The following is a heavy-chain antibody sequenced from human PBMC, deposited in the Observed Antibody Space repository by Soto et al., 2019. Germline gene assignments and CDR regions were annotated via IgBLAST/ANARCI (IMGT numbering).Heavy chain of an antibody. D-gene: IGHD5-18*01. CDR1: GFTFSNYG. J-gene: IGHJ4*02. V-gene: IGHV3-74*01. Sequence: PGGSLRLSCAASGFTFSNYGMYWVRQAPGKGLVWVSRINSDGSSTSYADSVKGRFTISRDNAKNTLYLQMNSLRAEDTAVYYCAREDTAMVTVDYWGQGTLVTVS. CDR3: AREDTAMVTVDY. CDR2: INSDGSST.